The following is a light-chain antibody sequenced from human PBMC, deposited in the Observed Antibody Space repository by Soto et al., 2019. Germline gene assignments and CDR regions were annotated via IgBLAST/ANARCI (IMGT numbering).Light chain of an antibody. CDR3: QQYGSSPFT. Sequence: EIVLTQSPGTLSLSPGERATLSCRASQSVSSSYLAWYQQKPGQAPRLLIYGASSRATGIPDRFSGSGSGTDXXXXXXRLEPEDFAVYYCQQYGSSPFTFGPGTKVDIK. CDR2: GAS. CDR1: QSVSSSY. J-gene: IGKJ3*01. V-gene: IGKV3-20*01.